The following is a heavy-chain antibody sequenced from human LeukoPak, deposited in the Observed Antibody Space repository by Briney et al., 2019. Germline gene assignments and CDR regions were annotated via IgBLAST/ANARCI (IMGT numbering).Heavy chain of an antibody. J-gene: IGHJ5*02. D-gene: IGHD3-10*01. V-gene: IGHV4-59*01. Sequence: SETLSLTCTVSGGSISSYYWSWIRQPPGKGLEWIGYIYYSGSTNYNPSLKSRVTISVDTSKNQFSLKLSSVTAADTAVYYCASHAMVRGVIVHWFDPWGQGTLVTVSS. CDR3: ASHAMVRGVIVHWFDP. CDR1: GGSISSYY. CDR2: IYYSGST.